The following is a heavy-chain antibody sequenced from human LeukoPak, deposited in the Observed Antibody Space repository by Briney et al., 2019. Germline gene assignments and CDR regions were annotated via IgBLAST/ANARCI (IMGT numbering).Heavy chain of an antibody. Sequence: GASVKVSCKASGYTFTSYDIHWVRQATGQGLEWMGWMNPKTGNTGYAQKFQGRVTMTRDTSISTAYMELISLRSEDTAVYYCARGLFWFGDLKTHWFDPWGQGTQVTVSS. CDR2: MNPKTGNT. D-gene: IGHD3-10*01. CDR1: GYTFTSYD. CDR3: ARGLFWFGDLKTHWFDP. V-gene: IGHV1-8*01. J-gene: IGHJ5*02.